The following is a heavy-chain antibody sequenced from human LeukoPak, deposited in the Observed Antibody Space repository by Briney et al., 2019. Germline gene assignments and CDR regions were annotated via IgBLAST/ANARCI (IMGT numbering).Heavy chain of an antibody. CDR2: ISWNGGTI. CDR3: AKDAHRRKYYYYYYMDA. V-gene: IGHV3-9*01. CDR1: GFTFDDYA. J-gene: IGHJ6*03. Sequence: GGSLRLSCAASGFTFDDYAMHWVRQAPGKGLEWVSGISWNGGTIGYADSVKGRFTISRDNAKNSLYLQMNSLRAEDTALYYCAKDAHRRKYYYYYYMDAWGKGTTVTISS.